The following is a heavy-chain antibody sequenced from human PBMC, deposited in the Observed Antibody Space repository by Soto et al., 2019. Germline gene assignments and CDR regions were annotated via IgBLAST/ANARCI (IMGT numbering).Heavy chain of an antibody. Sequence: GGSLRLSCAASGFNLGDSGMSWVRQAPGKGLEWVSGIRRSGDVTYYADSVKGRFTISRDNAKSTLYLQMSSLRVEDTAVYFCTKDNGWLAYYWGQGALVTVS. CDR3: TKDNGWLAYY. CDR1: GFNLGDSG. J-gene: IGHJ4*02. D-gene: IGHD6-19*01. V-gene: IGHV3-23*01. CDR2: IRRSGDVT.